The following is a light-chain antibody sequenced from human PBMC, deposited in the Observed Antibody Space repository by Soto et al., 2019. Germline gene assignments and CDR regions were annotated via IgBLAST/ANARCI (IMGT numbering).Light chain of an antibody. J-gene: IGKJ5*01. CDR3: QHADSFPLIT. CDR2: AAS. V-gene: IGKV1-12*01. CDR1: EDISTW. Sequence: DIQMTQSPSSVSASVGDRVTITCRSSEDISTWLAWYQQKPGKAPKLLIYAASSLQSGVPSRFSGSGSGTDFTLNISSLQPEAFATYYCQHADSFPLITFGQGTRLDIK.